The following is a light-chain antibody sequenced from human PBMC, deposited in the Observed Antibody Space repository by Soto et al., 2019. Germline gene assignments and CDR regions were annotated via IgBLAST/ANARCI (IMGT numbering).Light chain of an antibody. CDR2: GNS. CDR3: CSYVGADTYLI. Sequence: QSVLTQPPSVSGAPGQRVTISCTGSSSNIGAGYDVHWYQQLPGTAPKLLIYGNSNRPSGVPDRFSGSKSGTSASLAITGLQAEDEADYYCCSYVGADTYLIFGGGTQLTVL. CDR1: SSNIGAGYD. J-gene: IGLJ2*01. V-gene: IGLV1-40*01.